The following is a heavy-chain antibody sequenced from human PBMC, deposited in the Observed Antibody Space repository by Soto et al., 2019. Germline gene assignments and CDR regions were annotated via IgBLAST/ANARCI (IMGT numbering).Heavy chain of an antibody. CDR1: DGPFY. J-gene: IGHJ4*01. Sequence: SENLSHTCTVYDGPFYWTLLRQPPGTGLEWIGEMTLRGSSTYSASLNSRVTLSVDTSRSQVSLKLKSLTAADTVVYYCARGVILRFFD. CDR3: ARGVILRFFD. V-gene: IGHV4-34*01. D-gene: IGHD3-3*01. CDR2: MTLRGSS.